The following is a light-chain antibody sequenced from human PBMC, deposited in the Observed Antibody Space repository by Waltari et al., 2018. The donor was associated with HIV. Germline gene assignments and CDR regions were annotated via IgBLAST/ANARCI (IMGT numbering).Light chain of an antibody. Sequence: VVLTQFPVSLSVSVGQSASISCLSSERLVSADGNTYLSWLQQRPGQSPRRLIYKVSNRDSGVPGKFSGSGAVRDFTLQINRVEAEDVATYYCAQETFWGWTFGPGTKVEI. CDR3: AQETFWGWT. CDR1: ERLVSADGNTY. J-gene: IGKJ1*01. V-gene: IGKV2-30*01. CDR2: KVS.